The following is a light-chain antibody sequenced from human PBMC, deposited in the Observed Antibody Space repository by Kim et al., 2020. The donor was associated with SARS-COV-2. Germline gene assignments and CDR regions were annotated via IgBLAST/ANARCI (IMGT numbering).Light chain of an antibody. CDR3: QQSYSTPWT. V-gene: IGKV1-39*01. CDR1: QSISSY. CDR2: AAS. Sequence: DIQMTQSPSSLSASVGARVTITCRASQSISSYLNWYQQKPGKAPKLLIYAASNFQSGVPSRFSGSGSGTDFTLTISSLQPEDFATYYCQQSYSTPWTFDQGTKVDIK. J-gene: IGKJ1*01.